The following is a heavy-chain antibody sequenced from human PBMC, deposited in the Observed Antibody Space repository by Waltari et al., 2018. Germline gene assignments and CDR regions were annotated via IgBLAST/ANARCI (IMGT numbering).Heavy chain of an antibody. CDR1: GGSFSSSA. CDR3: AREEVDSSGYTDLYWYFDL. CDR2: IIPILGIA. Sequence: QVQLVQSGAEVKKPGSSVSVSCTAPGGSFSSSAISWVRQAAGRGSEWMGGIIPILGIANYAQKCQGRVTITADKSTSTAYMELSSLRSEDTAVYYCAREEVDSSGYTDLYWYFDLWGRGTLVTVSS. J-gene: IGHJ2*01. V-gene: IGHV1-69*10. D-gene: IGHD3-22*01.